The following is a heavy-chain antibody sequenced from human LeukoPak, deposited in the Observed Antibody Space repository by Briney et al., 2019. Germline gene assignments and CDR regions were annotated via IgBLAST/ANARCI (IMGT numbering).Heavy chain of an antibody. Sequence: GASVKVSCKASGYTFTSYGISWVRQAPGQGLEWMGWINPNSGGTNHAQKFQGRVTMTRDTSISTAYMELSRLRSDDTAVYYCARDLGGYSYGYAIDYWGQGTLVTVSS. D-gene: IGHD5-18*01. J-gene: IGHJ4*02. CDR2: INPNSGGT. CDR1: GYTFTSYG. V-gene: IGHV1-2*02. CDR3: ARDLGGYSYGYAIDY.